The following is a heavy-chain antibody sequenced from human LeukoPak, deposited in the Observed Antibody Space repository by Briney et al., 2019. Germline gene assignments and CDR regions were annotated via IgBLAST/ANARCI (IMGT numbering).Heavy chain of an antibody. CDR3: ARGLGAPGLAAAGKRYYFDY. CDR1: GFTFSAYA. Sequence: PGGSLRLSCEASGFTFSAYAMTWVRQAPGKGLEWVSSIGSDNKPHYSESVKGRFAISRDNSKSMLFLQLNSLRAEDTALYYCARGLGAPGLAAAGKRYYFDYWGQGTLVTVSS. D-gene: IGHD6-13*01. J-gene: IGHJ4*02. V-gene: IGHV3-23*05. CDR2: IGSDNKP.